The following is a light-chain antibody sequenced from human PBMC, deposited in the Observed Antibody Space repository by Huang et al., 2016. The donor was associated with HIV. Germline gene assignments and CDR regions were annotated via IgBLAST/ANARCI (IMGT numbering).Light chain of an antibody. CDR1: QSLLHSHGYNY. Sequence: IVITQSPLSLPVTPGEPASISCRSSQSLLHSHGYNYLDWYVQKPGQAPQLLISLSSNRASGGPDRFSASGSVTDFTLKISRVQAEDVGVYFCMQALQTPRTFGQGTRLEMK. CDR2: LSS. J-gene: IGKJ5*01. V-gene: IGKV2-28*01. CDR3: MQALQTPRT.